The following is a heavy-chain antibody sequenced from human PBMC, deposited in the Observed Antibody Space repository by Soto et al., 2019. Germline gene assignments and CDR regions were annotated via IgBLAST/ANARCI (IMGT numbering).Heavy chain of an antibody. V-gene: IGHV4-59*01. CDR1: GGSISSYY. Sequence: PSETLSLTCTVSGGSISSYYWSWIRQPPGKGLEWIGYIYYSGSTNYNPSLKSRVTISVDTSKNQFSLKLSSVTAADTAVYYCAREGGIAVASFDYWGQGTLVTVSS. CDR3: AREGGIAVASFDY. J-gene: IGHJ4*02. D-gene: IGHD6-19*01. CDR2: IYYSGST.